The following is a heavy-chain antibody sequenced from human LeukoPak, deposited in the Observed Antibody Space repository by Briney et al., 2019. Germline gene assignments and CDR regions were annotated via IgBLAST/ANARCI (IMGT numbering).Heavy chain of an antibody. CDR2: IGASGYRT. D-gene: IGHD7-27*01. J-gene: IGHJ4*02. Sequence: GGSLRLSCAASGFTFYSYAMGWVRQSPGKGLEWVSAIGASGYRTFYADSVKGRFTISRDNSKNTLYLQMNSLRAEDTAVYYCAKDLLNWEFDYWGQGTLVTVSS. V-gene: IGHV3-23*01. CDR3: AKDLLNWEFDY. CDR1: GFTFYSYA.